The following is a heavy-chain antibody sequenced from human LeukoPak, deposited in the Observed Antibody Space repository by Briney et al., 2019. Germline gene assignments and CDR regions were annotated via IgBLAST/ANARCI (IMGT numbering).Heavy chain of an antibody. J-gene: IGHJ4*02. D-gene: IGHD2-21*01. V-gene: IGHV3-48*01. Sequence: GGSLRLSCAASGFTFSSYSMNWVRQAPGKGLEWVSYISSSSSTIYYADSVKGRFTISRDNAKNSLYLQMNSLRAEDTAVYYCARVWAGDIVVVIAICDYWGQGTLVTVSS. CDR1: GFTFSSYS. CDR2: ISSSSSTI. CDR3: ARVWAGDIVVVIAICDY.